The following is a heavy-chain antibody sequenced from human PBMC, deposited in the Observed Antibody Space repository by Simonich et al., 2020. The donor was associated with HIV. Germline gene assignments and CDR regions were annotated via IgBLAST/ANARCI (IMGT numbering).Heavy chain of an antibody. CDR2: NNAGNGNT. J-gene: IGHJ3*02. V-gene: IGHV1-3*01. D-gene: IGHD1-26*01. CDR1: GYTFTSYA. Sequence: QVQMVQSGAEVKKPGASVKVSCKASGYTFTSYAMHWVRQAPGQRLEGMGGNNAGNGNTKYSQKSQDRVTITKDTSASTLYMELSSLRSDDTAVYYCALGGWEVLQTFDIWGQGTMVTVSS. CDR3: ALGGWEVLQTFDI.